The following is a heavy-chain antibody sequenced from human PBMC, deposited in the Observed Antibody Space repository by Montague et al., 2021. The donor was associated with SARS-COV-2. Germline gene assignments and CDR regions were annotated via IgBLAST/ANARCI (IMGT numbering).Heavy chain of an antibody. CDR3: AGGGQLRLPGDYDYYNYGMDV. CDR2: ISYDGSSK. V-gene: IGHV3-30*04. Sequence: YRSLSCSASGFPFNNYAMHWVRQAPGKGLEWVAVISYDGSSKYYADSVKGRFTISRDNSKNTLYLQMHSLRTEDTAVYYCAGGGQLRLPGDYDYYNYGMDVWGQGTTVTVS. CDR1: GFPFNNYA. J-gene: IGHJ6*02. D-gene: IGHD4-17*01.